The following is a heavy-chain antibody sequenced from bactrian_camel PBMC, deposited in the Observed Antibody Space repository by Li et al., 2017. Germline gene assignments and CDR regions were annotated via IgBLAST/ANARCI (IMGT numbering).Heavy chain of an antibody. J-gene: IGHJ4*01. CDR3: AKDRTGGSWYGIDYNY. CDR1: RFTSDNSD. Sequence: HVQLVESGGGSVQAGGSLRLSCTASRFTSDNSDMGWYRQAPGNECELVSIVSPDGSTLYADSVKDRFTISRDNAKYTVYLQMNSLKPEDTAMYYCAKDRTGGSWYGIDYNYWGQGTQVTVS. V-gene: IGHV3S63*01. CDR2: IVSPDGST. D-gene: IGHD6*01.